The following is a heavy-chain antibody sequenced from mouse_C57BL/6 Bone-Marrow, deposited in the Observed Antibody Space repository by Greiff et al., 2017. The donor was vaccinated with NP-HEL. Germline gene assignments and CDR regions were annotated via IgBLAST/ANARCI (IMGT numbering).Heavy chain of an antibody. J-gene: IGHJ4*01. V-gene: IGHV2-9-1*01. CDR2: IWTGGGT. Sequence: VQLQQSGPGLVAPSQSLSITCTVSGFSLTSYAISWVRQPPGKGLEWLGVIWTGGGTNYNSALKSRLSISKDNSKSQVFLKMNSLQTDDTARYYCARRLTGYYYAMDYWGQGTSVTVSS. CDR3: ARRLTGYYYAMDY. D-gene: IGHD4-1*01. CDR1: GFSLTSYA.